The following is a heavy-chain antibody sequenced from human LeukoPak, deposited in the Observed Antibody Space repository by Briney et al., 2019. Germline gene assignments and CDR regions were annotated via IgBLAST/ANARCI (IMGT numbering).Heavy chain of an antibody. J-gene: IGHJ4*02. Sequence: GGSLRLSCAASGFTFRDYYMSWIRQAPGKGLEWVSYISSTSGYTNYVDSVKGRFTISRDKSKNSLYLQMNSLRAEDTAVYYCAKDMIRFDYWGQGTLVTVSS. V-gene: IGHV3-11*05. D-gene: IGHD3-16*01. CDR1: GFTFRDYY. CDR3: AKDMIRFDY. CDR2: ISSTSGYT.